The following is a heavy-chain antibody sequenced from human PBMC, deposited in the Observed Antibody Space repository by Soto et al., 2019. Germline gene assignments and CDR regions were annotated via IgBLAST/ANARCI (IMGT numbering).Heavy chain of an antibody. CDR1: GGSISSSSYY. CDR3: ARRQQWLVGFDY. CDR2: IYYNGSI. D-gene: IGHD6-19*01. J-gene: IGHJ4*02. Sequence: WETLSLTCTVSGGSISSSSYYWGWIRQPPGKGLEWIGSIYYNGSIYYNPSLKSRVTISVDASKNHLSLKLSSVTATDTAVYYCARRQQWLVGFDYWGQGTLVTVSS. V-gene: IGHV4-39*02.